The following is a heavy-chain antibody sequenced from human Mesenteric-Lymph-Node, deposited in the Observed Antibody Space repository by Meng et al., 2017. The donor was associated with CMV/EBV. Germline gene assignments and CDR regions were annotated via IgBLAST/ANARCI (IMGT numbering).Heavy chain of an antibody. CDR2: IYHSGST. J-gene: IGHJ5*02. CDR3: ARVGGCSSSSCYTENWLDP. CDR1: ITSSNW. V-gene: IGHV4-4*02. D-gene: IGHD2-15*01. Sequence: ITSSNWWIWVRRPTGRGLEWIGEIYHSGSTNNNPSLEGRVTISVDKSKNLFSLKLTSVTAADTAVYYCARVGGCSSSSCYTENWLDPWGQGTLVTVSS.